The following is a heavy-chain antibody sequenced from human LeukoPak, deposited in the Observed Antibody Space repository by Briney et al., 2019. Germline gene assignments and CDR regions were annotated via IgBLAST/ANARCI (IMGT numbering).Heavy chain of an antibody. CDR1: GGSISSYY. Sequence: PSETLSLTCTVSGGSISSYYWSWIRQPAGKGLEWIGRIYTSGSTNYNPSLKSRVTMSVDTSKNQFSLKLSSVTAADTAVYYCARERLYYDSRGYYYAFDYWGQGTLVTVSS. V-gene: IGHV4-4*07. CDR3: ARERLYYDSRGYYYAFDY. J-gene: IGHJ4*02. CDR2: IYTSGST. D-gene: IGHD3-22*01.